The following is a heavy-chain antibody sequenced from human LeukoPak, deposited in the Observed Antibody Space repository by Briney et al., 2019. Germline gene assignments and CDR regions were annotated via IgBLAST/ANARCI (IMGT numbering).Heavy chain of an antibody. Sequence: SETLSLTCTVSGYSISSGYYWGWIRQPPGKGLEWIGSIYHSGSTYYNPSLKSRVTISVDTSRNQFSLKLSSVTAADTAVYYCARVVEIAAAGSWNWFDPWGQGTLVTVSS. V-gene: IGHV4-38-2*02. CDR3: ARVVEIAAAGSWNWFDP. CDR1: GYSISSGYY. D-gene: IGHD6-13*01. CDR2: IYHSGST. J-gene: IGHJ5*02.